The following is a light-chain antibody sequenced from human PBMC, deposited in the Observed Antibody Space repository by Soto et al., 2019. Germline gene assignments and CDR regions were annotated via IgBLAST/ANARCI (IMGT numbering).Light chain of an antibody. CDR1: SSNIGAGYD. CDR3: QSYDSSLSGSRV. CDR2: GNS. V-gene: IGLV1-40*01. Sequence: QSVLTQPPSVSGAPGQRVTISCTGSSSNIGAGYDVHWYQQLPGTAPKLLIYGNSNRPSGVPDRFSGSKSDTSASLAITGLQAEDEADYYCQSYDSSLSGSRVFGGGTKLT. J-gene: IGLJ2*01.